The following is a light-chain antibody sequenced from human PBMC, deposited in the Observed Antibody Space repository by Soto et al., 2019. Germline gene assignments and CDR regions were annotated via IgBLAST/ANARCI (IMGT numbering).Light chain of an antibody. Sequence: QSVLTQPPSVSGAPGQWVTISCTGSSSNIGAGYHVPWYQQLPGTAPKLLIYGNSNRPSGVTDRFSGSKSGTSASLPITGRQDDEEADYYYQTYVSSLSGYVFGTGTKLTVL. J-gene: IGLJ1*01. V-gene: IGLV1-40*01. CDR3: QTYVSSLSGYV. CDR2: GNS. CDR1: SSNIGAGYH.